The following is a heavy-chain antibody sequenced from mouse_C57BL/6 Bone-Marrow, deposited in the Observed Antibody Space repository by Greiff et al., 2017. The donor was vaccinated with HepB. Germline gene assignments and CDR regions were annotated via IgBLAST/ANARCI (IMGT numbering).Heavy chain of an antibody. CDR3: ARSDSYYFDY. V-gene: IGHV1-52*01. J-gene: IGHJ2*01. CDR1: GYTFTSYW. CDR2: IDPSDSET. Sequence: QVQLKQPGAELVRPGSSVKLSCKASGYTFTSYWMHWVKQRPIQGLEWIGNIDPSDSETHYNQKFKDKATLTVDKSSSTAYMQLSSLTSEDSAVYYCARSDSYYFDYWGQGTTLTVSS.